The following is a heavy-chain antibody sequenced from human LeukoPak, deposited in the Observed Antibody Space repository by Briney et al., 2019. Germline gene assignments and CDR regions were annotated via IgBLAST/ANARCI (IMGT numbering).Heavy chain of an antibody. CDR3: AKSPVAGWGDAFDI. V-gene: IGHV3-9*03. Sequence: PGRSLRLSCAASGFTFDDYAMHWVRQAPGKGLEWVSGISWNSGSIGYADSVKGRFTISRDNAKNSLYLQMNSLRAEDMALYYCAKSPVAGWGDAFDIWGQGTMVTVSS. J-gene: IGHJ3*02. CDR1: GFTFDDYA. D-gene: IGHD6-19*01. CDR2: ISWNSGSI.